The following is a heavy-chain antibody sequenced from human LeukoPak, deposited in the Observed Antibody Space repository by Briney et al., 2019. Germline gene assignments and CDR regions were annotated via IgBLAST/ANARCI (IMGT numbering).Heavy chain of an antibody. D-gene: IGHD1-14*01. CDR3: AKGPERGCLDY. CDR2: IGRSAGWT. J-gene: IGHJ4*02. V-gene: IGHV3-23*01. CDR1: GFTFSTYA. Sequence: GGSLTLSCAASGFTFSTYAMSWVRQEPGKGLEWVSSIGRSAGWTVYADSVKGWFTISRDHSKSTLYLQVNSLRAEDTAAYYCAKGPERGCLDYWGQGTLVTVSS.